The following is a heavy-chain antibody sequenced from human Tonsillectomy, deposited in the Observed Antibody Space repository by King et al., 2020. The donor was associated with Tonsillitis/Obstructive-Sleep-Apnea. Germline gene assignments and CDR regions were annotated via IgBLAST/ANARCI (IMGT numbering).Heavy chain of an antibody. V-gene: IGHV3-21*01. CDR1: GFTFNSYS. J-gene: IGHJ6*02. D-gene: IGHD4-17*01. Sequence: VQLVESGGGLVKPGGSLRLSCAASGFTFNSYSMNWVRQAPGKGREWVSSISGSSTYIYYADSVKGRFTISRDNAKNSLFLQMNSLRAEDTAMYYCASDYGDTPYYYGMDVGGQGPTVTVPS. CDR3: ASDYGDTPYYYGMDV. CDR2: ISGSSTYI.